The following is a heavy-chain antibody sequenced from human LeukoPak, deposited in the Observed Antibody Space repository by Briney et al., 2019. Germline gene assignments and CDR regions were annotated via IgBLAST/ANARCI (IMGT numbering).Heavy chain of an antibody. CDR1: GFTFSSYA. CDR2: ISYDGSNK. D-gene: IGHD3-22*01. CDR3: AKDLYYYDSSGYSH. Sequence: GGSLRLSCAASGFTFSSYAMHWVRQAPGKGLEWVAVISYDGSNKYYADSVKGRFTISRDNSKNTLYLQMNSLRAEDTAVYYCAKDLYYYDSSGYSHCGQGTLVTVSS. J-gene: IGHJ4*02. V-gene: IGHV3-30-3*01.